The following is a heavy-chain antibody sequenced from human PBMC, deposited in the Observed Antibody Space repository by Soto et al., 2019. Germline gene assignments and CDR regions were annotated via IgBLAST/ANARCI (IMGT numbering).Heavy chain of an antibody. CDR1: GYTFTSYD. D-gene: IGHD1-26*01. CDR2: MNPNSGNT. J-gene: IGHJ4*02. Sequence: QVQLVQSGAEVKKPGASVKVSCKASGYTFTSYDINWVRQATGQGLEWMGWMNPNSGNTGYAQKFQGRVTMTRNTSRSTAYMELSSLRSEDTAVYYCAGRIVGADYFDYWGQGTLVTVSS. CDR3: AGRIVGADYFDY. V-gene: IGHV1-8*01.